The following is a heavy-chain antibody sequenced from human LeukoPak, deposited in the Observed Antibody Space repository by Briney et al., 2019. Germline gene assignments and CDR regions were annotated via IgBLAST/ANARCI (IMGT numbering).Heavy chain of an antibody. Sequence: PSETLSLTCTVSGGSISSYYWSWIRQPPGKGLEWIGEINHSGSTNYNPSLKSRVTISVDASKNQFSLKLSSVTAADTAVYYCARSPTDYGDYEDAFDIWGQGTVVTVSS. D-gene: IGHD4-17*01. V-gene: IGHV4-34*01. J-gene: IGHJ3*02. CDR3: ARSPTDYGDYEDAFDI. CDR2: INHSGST. CDR1: GGSISSYY.